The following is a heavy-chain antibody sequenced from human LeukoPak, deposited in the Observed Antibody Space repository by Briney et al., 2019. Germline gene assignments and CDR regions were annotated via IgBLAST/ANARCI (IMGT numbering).Heavy chain of an antibody. CDR2: ISSSGSTI. J-gene: IGHJ4*02. D-gene: IGHD3-22*01. CDR1: GFTSSSYE. CDR3: ASGYDSSGELDY. V-gene: IGHV3-48*03. Sequence: PGGSLRLSCAASGFTSSSYEMNWVRQAPGKGLEWVSYISSSGSTIYYADSVKGRFTISRDNAKNSLYLQMNSLRAEDTAVYYCASGYDSSGELDYWGQGTLVTVSS.